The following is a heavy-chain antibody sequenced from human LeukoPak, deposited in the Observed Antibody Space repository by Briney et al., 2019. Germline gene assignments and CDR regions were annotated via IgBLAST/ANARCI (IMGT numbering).Heavy chain of an antibody. CDR2: ITSSGGGT. Sequence: QAGGSLRLSCAASGFTFSSYGMSWVRQAPGKGLGWVSSITSSGGGTYYADSVKGRFTVSRDNSKNTLYLQMNSLSAEDTAIYYCARDLTLSEKFFDYWGQGTLVTVSS. D-gene: IGHD1-14*01. CDR1: GFTFSSYG. CDR3: ARDLTLSEKFFDY. J-gene: IGHJ4*02. V-gene: IGHV3-23*01.